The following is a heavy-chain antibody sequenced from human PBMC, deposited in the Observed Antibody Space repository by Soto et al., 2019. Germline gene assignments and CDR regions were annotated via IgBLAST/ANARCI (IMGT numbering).Heavy chain of an antibody. J-gene: IGHJ4*02. Sequence: QVQLQESGPGLVKPSGTLSLTCAVSCGSFTSNNWWTWVRQPPGQGLEWIGEIYRTGSTNYNPSLKIRVTISLDKSENQFSLKVTSLTAADTAVYYCASRDPGTSVYYWGQGTLVTVSS. V-gene: IGHV4-4*02. CDR2: IYRTGST. CDR3: ASRDPGTSVYY. CDR1: CGSFTSNNW. D-gene: IGHD1-7*01.